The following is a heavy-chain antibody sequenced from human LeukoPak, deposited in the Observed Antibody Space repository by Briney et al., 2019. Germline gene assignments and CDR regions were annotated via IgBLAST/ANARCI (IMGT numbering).Heavy chain of an antibody. CDR2: INHSGST. D-gene: IGHD4-11*01. Sequence: PSETLSLTCAVYGGSFSGYYWSWIRQPPGKGLEWIGEINHSGSTNYNPSLKSRVTISVDTSKNQFSLKLSSVTAADTAVYYCARGANSNYVYDYWGQGTLATVSS. J-gene: IGHJ4*02. CDR1: GGSFSGYY. V-gene: IGHV4-34*01. CDR3: ARGANSNYVYDY.